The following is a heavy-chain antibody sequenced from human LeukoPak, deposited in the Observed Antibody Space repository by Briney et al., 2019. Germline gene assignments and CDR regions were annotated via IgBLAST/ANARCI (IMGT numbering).Heavy chain of an antibody. CDR3: AKYSGYVALEI. J-gene: IGHJ3*02. V-gene: IGHV1-8*01. Sequence: ASVKVSCKASGYTFTSYDINWVRQATGQGLEWMGWMNPNSGNTGHAQKFQGRVTMTRNTSISTAYMELSSLSCEDTGVYYCAKYSGYVALEIWAQGTMVSVSS. CDR2: MNPNSGNT. CDR1: GYTFTSYD. D-gene: IGHD5-12*01.